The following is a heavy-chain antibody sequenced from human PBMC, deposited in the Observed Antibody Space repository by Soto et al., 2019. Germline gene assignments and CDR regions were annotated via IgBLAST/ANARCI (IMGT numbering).Heavy chain of an antibody. CDR1: GGALRSYF. V-gene: IGHV4-59*12. CDR2: IDYSGST. Sequence: QVQLQESGPGLVKPSETLSLTCSVSGGALRSYFWTWIRQTPGKGLEGIGYIDYSGSTTYSPSLKSRASLSVDTSKNQFSLTLRSVTGADTAIYYCARDKSTTRFYYFALDVWGQGTTVTVSS. D-gene: IGHD3-9*01. CDR3: ARDKSTTRFYYFALDV. J-gene: IGHJ6*02.